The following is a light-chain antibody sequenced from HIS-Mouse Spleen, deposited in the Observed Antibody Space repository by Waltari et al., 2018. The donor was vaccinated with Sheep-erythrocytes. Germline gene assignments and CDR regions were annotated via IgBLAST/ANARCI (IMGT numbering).Light chain of an antibody. CDR2: DVS. CDR1: RRHVGGYNY. J-gene: IGLJ2*01. Sequence: QSALTQPRSVSGSPGQSVTIPCTGTRRHVGGYNYVSWYQQPPGKAPKLMIYDVSKRPSGVPDRFSGSKSGNTASLTISGLQAEDEADYYCCSYAGSYTVVFGGGTKLTVL. CDR3: CSYAGSYTVV. V-gene: IGLV2-11*01.